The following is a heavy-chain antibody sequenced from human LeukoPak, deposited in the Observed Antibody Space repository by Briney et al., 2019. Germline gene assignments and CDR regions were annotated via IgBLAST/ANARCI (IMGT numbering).Heavy chain of an antibody. V-gene: IGHV3-48*04. J-gene: IGHJ4*02. Sequence: QTGGSLRLSCAASGFTFSSYSMNWVRQAPGKGLEWVSYISSSSSTIYYADSVKGRFTISRDNAKNSLYLQMNSLRAEDTAVYYCAREGSGWFYYFDYWGQGTLVTVSS. CDR3: AREGSGWFYYFDY. D-gene: IGHD6-19*01. CDR1: GFTFSSYS. CDR2: ISSSSSTI.